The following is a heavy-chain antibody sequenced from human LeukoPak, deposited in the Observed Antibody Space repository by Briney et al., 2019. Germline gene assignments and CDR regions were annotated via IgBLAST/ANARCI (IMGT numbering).Heavy chain of an antibody. Sequence: GASLKISCKGSGYIFTSYWIGWVRQMPGKGLEWMGIIYPGDSDTRYSPSFQGQVTISADKSISTAYLQWSSLKASDTAMYYCARQDYYGSGSYMWDNWFDPWGQGTLVTVSS. CDR3: ARQDYYGSGSYMWDNWFDP. J-gene: IGHJ5*02. CDR1: GYIFTSYW. CDR2: IYPGDSDT. V-gene: IGHV5-51*01. D-gene: IGHD3-10*01.